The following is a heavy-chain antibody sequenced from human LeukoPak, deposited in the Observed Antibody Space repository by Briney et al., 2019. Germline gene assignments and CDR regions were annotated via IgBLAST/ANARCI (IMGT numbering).Heavy chain of an antibody. D-gene: IGHD4-17*01. V-gene: IGHV3-74*01. CDR3: AKDRTTVTTVF. Sequence: GGSLRLSCAASGFTFSSYWMHWVRQAPGKGLVWVSRINSDGSSTSYADSVKGRFTISRDNSKNTLFLQMNSLGAEDTAMYYCAKDRTTVTTVFWGQGTLVTVSS. CDR2: INSDGSST. J-gene: IGHJ4*02. CDR1: GFTFSSYW.